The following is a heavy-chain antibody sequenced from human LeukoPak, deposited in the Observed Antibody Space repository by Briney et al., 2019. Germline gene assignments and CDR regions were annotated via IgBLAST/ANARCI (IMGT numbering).Heavy chain of an antibody. Sequence: GASVKVSCKVSGYTLTELSMHWVRQAPGKGPEWMGGFDPEDGETIYAQKFQGRVTMTEDTSTDTAYMELSSLRSEDTAVYYCATAYSGSYNDAFDIRGQGTMVTVSS. J-gene: IGHJ3*02. V-gene: IGHV1-24*01. CDR3: ATAYSGSYNDAFDI. CDR1: GYTLTELS. CDR2: FDPEDGET. D-gene: IGHD1-26*01.